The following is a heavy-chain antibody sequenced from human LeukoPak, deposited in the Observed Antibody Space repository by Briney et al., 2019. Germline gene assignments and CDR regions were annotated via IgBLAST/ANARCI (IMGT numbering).Heavy chain of an antibody. Sequence: SVKVSCKASGGTFSNYPIIWVRLAPGRGLECLGGIIPVYGTANYAQMFHGRITLTAQESTATAYMELRRLTSDDTAMYFCATHTGGYNYWWFDIWDQGTLVTVSS. D-gene: IGHD5-24*01. CDR2: IIPVYGTA. V-gene: IGHV1-69*13. J-gene: IGHJ5*02. CDR1: GGTFSNYP. CDR3: ATHTGGYNYWWFDI.